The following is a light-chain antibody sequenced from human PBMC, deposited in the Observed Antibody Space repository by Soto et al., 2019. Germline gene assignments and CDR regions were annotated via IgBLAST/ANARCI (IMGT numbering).Light chain of an antibody. J-gene: IGKJ5*01. Sequence: EIVLTQSPGTLSLSPGERATLSCRASQSVIGRQLAWYQHKPGQAPRLLIYGVSSRATGIPDRFTGSGSGTDFTLTISRLEPEDFAVFYCQVYGPSLPITFGQGTRLEIK. CDR2: GVS. CDR3: QVYGPSLPIT. CDR1: QSVIGRQ. V-gene: IGKV3-20*01.